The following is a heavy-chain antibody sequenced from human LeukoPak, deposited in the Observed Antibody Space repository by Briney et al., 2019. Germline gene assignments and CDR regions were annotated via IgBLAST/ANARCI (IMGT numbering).Heavy chain of an antibody. CDR1: GGSISSGSYY. J-gene: IGHJ6*03. D-gene: IGHD3-9*01. Sequence: PSETLSLTCTVSGGSISSGSYYWSWIRQPPGKGLEWIGYIYYSGSTNYNPSLKSRVTISVDTSKNQFSLKLSSVTAADTAVYYCARGETYYDILTGYWGYYYYMDVWGKGTTVTVSS. V-gene: IGHV4-61*01. CDR3: ARGETYYDILTGYWGYYYYMDV. CDR2: IYYSGST.